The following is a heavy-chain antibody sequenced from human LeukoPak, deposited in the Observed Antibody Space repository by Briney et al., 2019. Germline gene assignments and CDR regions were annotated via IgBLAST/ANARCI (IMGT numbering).Heavy chain of an antibody. J-gene: IGHJ4*02. CDR2: ISGSGGST. D-gene: IGHD6-13*01. Sequence: GGSLRLSCAASGVTFRSYAMSWVRQAPGKGLEWVSAISGSGGSTYYADSVKGRFTISRDNSKNTLYLQMNSLRAEDTAVYYCARVGIAAAFDYWGQGTLVTVSS. CDR1: GVTFRSYA. CDR3: ARVGIAAAFDY. V-gene: IGHV3-23*01.